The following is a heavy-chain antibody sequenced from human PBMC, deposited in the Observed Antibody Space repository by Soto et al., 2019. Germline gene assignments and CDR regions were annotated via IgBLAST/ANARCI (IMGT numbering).Heavy chain of an antibody. CDR3: ARVSSIAARRSFDS. J-gene: IGHJ4*02. V-gene: IGHV1-8*01. D-gene: IGHD6-6*01. CDR2: LNPYNGKT. CDR1: GYTFTSHD. Sequence: QVQLVQSGTEVKTPGASVKVSCKASGYTFTSHDINWVRQATGQGLEWMGWLNPYNGKTAYAQTFQGRVTMTWNATTATVYLELSSLRPEDTAMYYCARVSSIAARRSFDSWGQGTLVTVSS.